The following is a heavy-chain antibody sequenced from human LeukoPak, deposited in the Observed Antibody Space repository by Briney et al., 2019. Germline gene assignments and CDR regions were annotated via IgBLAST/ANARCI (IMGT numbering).Heavy chain of an antibody. J-gene: IGHJ4*02. CDR2: ISSSSSYI. Sequence: GGSLRLSCAASGLTFSSYSMNWVRQAPGKGLEWGSSISSSSSYISYADSVKCRFTISRDNAKYALYLQMNSLRAEDTAVYYCARITGARDHWGQGTLVTVSS. D-gene: IGHD1-7*01. CDR3: ARITGARDH. CDR1: GLTFSSYS. V-gene: IGHV3-21*01.